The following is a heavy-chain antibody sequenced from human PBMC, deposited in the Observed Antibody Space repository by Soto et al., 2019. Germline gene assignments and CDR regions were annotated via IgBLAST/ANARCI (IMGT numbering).Heavy chain of an antibody. J-gene: IGHJ6*02. CDR2: ISYHGSIK. CDR3: ATDLLESSRWFQSNYYYYGMDV. CDR1: GFTFSSSG. Sequence: QVQLVESWGGVVQPERSLRLSCAASGFTFSSSGMHWVRQAPGKGLERVAGISYHGSIKYYADSVRRRFTISRDNSKNTLYLQMNSLRAEDTAVYYCATDLLESSRWFQSNYYYYGMDVWGQGTTVTVSS. D-gene: IGHD6-13*01. V-gene: IGHV3-30*03.